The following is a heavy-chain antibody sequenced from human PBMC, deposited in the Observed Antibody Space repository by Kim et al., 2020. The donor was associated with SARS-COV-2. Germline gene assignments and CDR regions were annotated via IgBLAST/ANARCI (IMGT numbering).Heavy chain of an antibody. CDR2: IRWDGKRT. J-gene: IGHJ4*02. Sequence: GGSLRLSCAASGFTFSTYSMGWVRQAPGKGLEWVSRIRWDGKRTYYADSVKGRVTISSDKSKNTLYLHMNSLRVEDTAVYYCAKGVTNSGFDYWGQGTQVTVSS. V-gene: IGHV3-23*01. CDR3: AKGVTNSGFDY. CDR1: GFTFSTYS. D-gene: IGHD4-17*01.